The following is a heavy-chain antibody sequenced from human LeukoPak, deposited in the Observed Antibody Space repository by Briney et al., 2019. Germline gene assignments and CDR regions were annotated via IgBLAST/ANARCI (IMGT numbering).Heavy chain of an antibody. CDR1: GFTFSRYV. D-gene: IGHD3-3*01. CDR2: VSYDETTK. CDR3: ARDFGAQGNAFDI. Sequence: AGGSLRLSCAASGFTFSRYVIHWVRQAPGKGLEWVAVVSYDETTKYYADSVKGRFTISRDNYENTVDLQMNSLRVADTAVYYCARDFGAQGNAFDIWGQGTMVTVSS. J-gene: IGHJ3*02. V-gene: IGHV3-30-3*01.